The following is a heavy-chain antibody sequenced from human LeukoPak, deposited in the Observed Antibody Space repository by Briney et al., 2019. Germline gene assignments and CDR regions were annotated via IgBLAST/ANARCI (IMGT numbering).Heavy chain of an antibody. Sequence: PGGSLRLSCAASGFTFNNYAMSWVRQAPGKGLEWISGISGNGDNTYYVDSVKGRFTVSRDNSKNTVSLQMDSLRAEDTAVYYCARTDISYYMDVWGKGTTVTVSS. D-gene: IGHD2-15*01. V-gene: IGHV3-23*01. CDR1: GFTFNNYA. CDR2: ISGNGDNT. J-gene: IGHJ6*03. CDR3: ARTDISYYMDV.